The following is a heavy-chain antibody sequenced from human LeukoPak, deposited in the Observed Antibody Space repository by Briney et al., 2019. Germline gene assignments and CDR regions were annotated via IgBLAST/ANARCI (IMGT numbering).Heavy chain of an antibody. D-gene: IGHD5-18*01. V-gene: IGHV4-61*02. CDR1: GGSISSGSYY. CDR2: IYTSGST. Sequence: KPSETLSLTCTVSGGSISSGSYYWSWIRQPAGKGLEWIGRIYTSGSTNYNPSLKSRVTISVDTSKNQFSLKLSSVTAADTAVYYCARDRYDARGPEWEQLWPPTTGYYYMDVWGKGTTVTVSS. J-gene: IGHJ6*03. CDR3: ARDRYDARGPEWEQLWPPTTGYYYMDV.